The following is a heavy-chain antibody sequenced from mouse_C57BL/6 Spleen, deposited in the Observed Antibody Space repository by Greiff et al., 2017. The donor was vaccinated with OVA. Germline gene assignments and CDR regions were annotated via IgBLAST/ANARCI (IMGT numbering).Heavy chain of an antibody. CDR1: GFTFSDYG. V-gene: IGHV5-17*01. D-gene: IGHD2-10*01. CDR2: ISSGSSTI. CDR3: ARLLGAY. J-gene: IGHJ3*01. Sequence: EVQLVESGGGLVKPGGSLKLSCAASGFTFSDYGMHWVRQAPEKGLEWVAYISSGSSTIYYADTVKGRFTISRDNAKNTLFLQMTILRSEDTAMYYCARLLGAYWGQGTLVTVSA.